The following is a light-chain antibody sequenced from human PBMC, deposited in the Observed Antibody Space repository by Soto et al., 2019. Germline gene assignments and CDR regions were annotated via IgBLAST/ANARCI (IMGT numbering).Light chain of an antibody. CDR1: QSVSSY. CDR2: DAS. J-gene: IGKJ3*01. Sequence: EIVLTQSPATLSLSPGERATLSCRASQSVSSYLAWYQQKPGQAPRLLISDASNRATGIPARFRGSGSGTDFTLTISGLEPEDFAVYYCQPRSNWLFTFGPGTKVDIK. V-gene: IGKV3-11*01. CDR3: QPRSNWLFT.